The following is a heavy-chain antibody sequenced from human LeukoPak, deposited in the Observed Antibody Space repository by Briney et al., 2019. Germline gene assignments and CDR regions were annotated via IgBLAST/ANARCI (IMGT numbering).Heavy chain of an antibody. J-gene: IGHJ3*01. V-gene: IGHV6-1*01. CDR2: TYYRPKWYT. CDR1: GDSVSSNSAA. D-gene: IGHD2-15*01. CDR3: ARFLDSTPVATDAFDL. Sequence: SQTLSLTCAISGDSVSSNSAAWNWIRQSPSRGLGRLGRTYYRPKWYTDYPVSVKSRLTVNPDTSKTQFSLQLNSVTPEDTAVYYCARFLDSTPVATDAFDLWGQGTMVTVSS.